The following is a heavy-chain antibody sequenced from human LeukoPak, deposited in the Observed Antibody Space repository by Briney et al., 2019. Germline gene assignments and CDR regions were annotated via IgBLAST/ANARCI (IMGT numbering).Heavy chain of an antibody. CDR2: IYSGGTT. J-gene: IGHJ4*02. CDR3: VSWGFDY. Sequence: GGSLRLSCAASGFIVSSNYMSWVRQAPGKGLEWVSIIYSGGTTYYADSVKGRFTISRDNSKNTLYLQMNSLRPEDTAVYYCVSWGFDYWGQGTLVTVSS. D-gene: IGHD3-16*01. CDR1: GFIVSSNY. V-gene: IGHV3-53*01.